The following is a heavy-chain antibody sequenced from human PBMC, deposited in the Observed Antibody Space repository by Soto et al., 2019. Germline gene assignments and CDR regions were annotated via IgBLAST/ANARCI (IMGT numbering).Heavy chain of an antibody. D-gene: IGHD2-8*01. J-gene: IGHJ6*02. CDR3: AKGWEMVYATIYGMDV. V-gene: IGHV3-23*01. CDR1: GFTFSSYA. CDR2: ISGSGGST. Sequence: PGGSLRLSCAASGFTFSSYAMSWVRQAPGKGLEWVSAISGSGGSTYYADSVKGRFTISRDNSKNTLYLQMNSLRAEDTAVYYCAKGWEMVYATIYGMDVWGQGTTVTVSS.